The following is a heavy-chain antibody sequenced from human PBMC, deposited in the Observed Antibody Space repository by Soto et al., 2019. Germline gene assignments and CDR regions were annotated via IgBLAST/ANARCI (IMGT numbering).Heavy chain of an antibody. CDR3: ERGQRFSDWFDT. D-gene: IGHD3-3*01. CDR2: IYSSGNT. V-gene: IGHV4-4*07. CDR1: GGTISGYY. Sequence: PSETLSLTCSVSGGTISGYYWTWIRQPAGKGLEWIGRIYSSGNTKYNPSLQSRVTMSLDTSNNQFSLRLTSVTAAETAVYYCERGQRFSDWFDTWGQGTLVTVSS. J-gene: IGHJ5*02.